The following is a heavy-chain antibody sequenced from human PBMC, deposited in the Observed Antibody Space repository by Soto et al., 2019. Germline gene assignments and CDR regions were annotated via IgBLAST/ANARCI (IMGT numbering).Heavy chain of an antibody. CDR2: VYHSGST. CDR1: GGSIIMSNW. Sequence: QVQLQESGPGLVKPSGTLSLTCAVSGGSIIMSNWWSWVRRPPGKGLEWIVEVYHSGSTTYNPSLKSRVSISVDKSKNQSYLRLSSVNAADTAVYYCARDLRRSNSGIDPWGQGILVTVSS. CDR3: ARDLRRSNSGIDP. V-gene: IGHV4-4*02. D-gene: IGHD7-27*01. J-gene: IGHJ5*02.